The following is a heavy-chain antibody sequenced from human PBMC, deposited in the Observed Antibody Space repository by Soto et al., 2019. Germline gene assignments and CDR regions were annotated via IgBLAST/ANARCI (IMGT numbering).Heavy chain of an antibody. D-gene: IGHD1-26*01. CDR2: INHSGST. CDR3: GRSRGGARGRGRFDP. Sequence: QVQLQQWGAGLLKPSETLSLTCAVYGGSFSGYYWSWIRQPPGKGLEWIGEINHSGSTNYNPSLKSRGTQSGEKAKNQFSLEPGSGTGGDTAGYYRGRSRGGARGRGRFDPWGQGTLVTVSS. J-gene: IGHJ5*02. CDR1: GGSFSGYY. V-gene: IGHV4-34*01.